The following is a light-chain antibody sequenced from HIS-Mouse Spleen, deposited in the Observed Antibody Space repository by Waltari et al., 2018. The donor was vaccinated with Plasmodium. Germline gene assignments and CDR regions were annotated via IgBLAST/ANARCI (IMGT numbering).Light chain of an antibody. CDR3: QQYDNLPYT. V-gene: IGKV1-33*01. CDR2: DAS. Sequence: DIQMTQSPSSLSASVGDRATITCQASQDINNYVNWYQQKPGKAPKLLIYDASNLETGVPSRFSGSGSGTDFTFTISSLQPEDIATYYCQQYDNLPYTFGQGTKLEIK. CDR1: QDINNY. J-gene: IGKJ2*01.